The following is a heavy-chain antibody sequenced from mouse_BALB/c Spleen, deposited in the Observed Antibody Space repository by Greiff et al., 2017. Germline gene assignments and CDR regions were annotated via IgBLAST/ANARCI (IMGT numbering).Heavy chain of an antibody. J-gene: IGHJ4*01. CDR2: INPYNGGT. CDR1: GYSFTGYT. CDR3: AREKVYDGYYYYAMDY. D-gene: IGHD2-3*01. V-gene: IGHV1-18*01. Sequence: VQLQQSGPELVKPGASMKISCKASGYSFTGYTMNWVKQSHGKNLEWIGLINPYNGGTSYNQKFKGKATLTVDKSSSTAYMELLSLTSEDSAVYYCAREKVYDGYYYYAMDYWGQGTSVTVSS.